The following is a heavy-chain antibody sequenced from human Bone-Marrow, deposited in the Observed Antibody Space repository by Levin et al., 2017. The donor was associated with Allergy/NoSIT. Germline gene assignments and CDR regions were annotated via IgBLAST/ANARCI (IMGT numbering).Heavy chain of an antibody. CDR1: GFTFSSYA. CDR2: ISGSGGST. J-gene: IGHJ4*02. V-gene: IGHV3-23*01. Sequence: GGSLRLSCAASGFTFSSYAMSWVRQAPGKGLEWVSAISGSGGSTYYADSVKGRFTISRDNSKNTLYLQMNSLRAEDTAVYYCAKLPVLRLLEWLFDYWGQGTLVTVSS. CDR3: AKLPVLRLLEWLFDY. D-gene: IGHD3-3*01.